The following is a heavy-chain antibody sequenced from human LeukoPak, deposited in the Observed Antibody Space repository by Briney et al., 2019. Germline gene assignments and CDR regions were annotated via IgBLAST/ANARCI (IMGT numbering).Heavy chain of an antibody. CDR3: AREMAVAGNPLDY. CDR1: GFTFSSYW. D-gene: IGHD6-19*01. CDR2: INSDGSST. V-gene: IGHV3-74*01. Sequence: GGSLRLSCAASGFTFSSYWMHWVRQAPGKGLVWVSRINSDGSSTSYAGSVKGRFTISRDNAKNTLYLQMNSLSAEDTAVYYCAREMAVAGNPLDYWGQGTLVTVSS. J-gene: IGHJ4*02.